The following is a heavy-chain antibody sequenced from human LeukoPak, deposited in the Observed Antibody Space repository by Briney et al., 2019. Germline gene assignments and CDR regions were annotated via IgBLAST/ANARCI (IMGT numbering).Heavy chain of an antibody. V-gene: IGHV5-51*01. D-gene: IGHD4-17*01. CDR3: ARTDYGDYGMDAFDI. Sequence: YPGDSDTRYSPSFQGQVTISADKSISTAYLQWSSLKASDTAMYYCARTDYGDYGMDAFDIWGQGTMVTVSS. J-gene: IGHJ3*02. CDR2: YPGDSDT.